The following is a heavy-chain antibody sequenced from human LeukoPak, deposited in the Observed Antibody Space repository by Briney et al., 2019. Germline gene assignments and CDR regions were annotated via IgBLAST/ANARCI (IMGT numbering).Heavy chain of an antibody. CDR1: GGSISSSSYY. Sequence: SETLSLTCTVSGGSISSSSYYWGWIRQPPGKGLEWIGSIYYSGSTYYNPSLKSRVTISVDTSKSQFSLKLSSVTAADTAVYYCARSARDYAWFDPWGQGTLVTVSS. J-gene: IGHJ5*02. CDR2: IYYSGST. CDR3: ARSARDYAWFDP. D-gene: IGHD4-17*01. V-gene: IGHV4-39*01.